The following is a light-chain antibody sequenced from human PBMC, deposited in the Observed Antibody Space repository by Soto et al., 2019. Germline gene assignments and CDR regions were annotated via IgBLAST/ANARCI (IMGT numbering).Light chain of an antibody. CDR1: QSVSSSY. CDR2: GPS. V-gene: IGKV3-20*01. Sequence: LSPGERATLSCRASQSVSSSYLAWYQQKPGQAPRLLIYGPSNRATGIPDRFSGSGSATDFTLTISRLEPEDFAVYYCQQYDTSPLTFGGGTKVDIK. J-gene: IGKJ4*01. CDR3: QQYDTSPLT.